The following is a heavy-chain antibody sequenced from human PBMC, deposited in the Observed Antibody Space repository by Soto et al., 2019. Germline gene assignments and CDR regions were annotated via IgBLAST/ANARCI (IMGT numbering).Heavy chain of an antibody. CDR1: GYTFTSYG. CDR2: ISAYNGNT. Sequence: ASVKVSCKASGYTFTSYGISWLRQPPGQGLEWMGWISAYNGNTNYAQKLQGGVTMTTDTSTSTAYMELRSLRSDDTAVYYCGGGYCTNGVCYLPMDVWGQGTTVTVSS. D-gene: IGHD2-8*01. J-gene: IGHJ6*02. V-gene: IGHV1-18*01. CDR3: GGGYCTNGVCYLPMDV.